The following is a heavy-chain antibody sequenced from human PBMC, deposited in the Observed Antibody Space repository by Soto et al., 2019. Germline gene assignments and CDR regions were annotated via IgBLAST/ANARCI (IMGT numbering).Heavy chain of an antibody. CDR3: ARDWDSSGYFWFDP. V-gene: IGHV3-48*04. D-gene: IGHD3-22*01. J-gene: IGHJ5*02. CDR1: GFVFSSFS. CDR2: VSGGGNTI. Sequence: PGGSLRLSCAASGFVFSSFSMNWVRQAPGKGLEWVAYVSGGGNTIYYADSVKGRFTISRDNAKNSLYLQMNSLRAEDTAVYYCARDWDSSGYFWFDPWGQGTLVTVSS.